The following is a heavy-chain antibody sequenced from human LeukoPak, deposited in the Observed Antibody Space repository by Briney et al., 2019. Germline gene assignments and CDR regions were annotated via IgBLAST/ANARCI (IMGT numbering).Heavy chain of an antibody. CDR1: GYTFTSYD. D-gene: IGHD6-6*01. Sequence: GASVKVSCKASGYTFTSYDINWVRQAPGQGLEWMGWMNPNSGNTGYAQKFQGRVTITRNTSISTAYMELSSPRSEDTAVYYCARAGELGAARYYYYYMDVWGKGTTVTVSS. J-gene: IGHJ6*03. V-gene: IGHV1-8*03. CDR3: ARAGELGAARYYYYYMDV. CDR2: MNPNSGNT.